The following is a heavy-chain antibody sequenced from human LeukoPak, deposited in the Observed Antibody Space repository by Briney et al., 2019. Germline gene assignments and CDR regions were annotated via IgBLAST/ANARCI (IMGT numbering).Heavy chain of an antibody. V-gene: IGHV3-9*01. CDR1: GFTFDDYA. CDR2: ISWNSGSI. CDR3: AKGAFGSGIYDY. J-gene: IGHJ4*02. D-gene: IGHD3-10*01. Sequence: PGRSLRLSCAASGFTFDDYAMHWVRQAPGKGLEWVSGISWNSGSIGYADSVKGRFTISRDNAKNSLYLQMNSLRAEDTALYYCAKGAFGSGIYDYWGQGTLVTVSS.